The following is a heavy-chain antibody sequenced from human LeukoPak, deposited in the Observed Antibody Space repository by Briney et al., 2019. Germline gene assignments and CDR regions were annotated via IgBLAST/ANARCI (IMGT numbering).Heavy chain of an antibody. CDR1: GGSISRSNYY. CDR3: AGQIAVAGEWAFDI. Sequence: SETLSLTCTVSGGSISRSNYYWGWIHQPPGKGLEWIGSINYRGHTYYNPSLKSRVTISVDTSKNQFSLKLSSVTAAETAVYYCAGQIAVAGEWAFDIWGQGTMVTVSS. J-gene: IGHJ3*02. D-gene: IGHD6-19*01. V-gene: IGHV4-39*01. CDR2: INYRGHT.